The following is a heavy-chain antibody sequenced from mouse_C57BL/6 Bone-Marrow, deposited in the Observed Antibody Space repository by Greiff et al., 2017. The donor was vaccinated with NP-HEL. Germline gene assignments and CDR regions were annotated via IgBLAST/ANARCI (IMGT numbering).Heavy chain of an antibody. CDR3: ARPIGYYVYFDY. CDR2: INPNNGGT. V-gene: IGHV1-22*01. CDR1: GYTFTDYN. J-gene: IGHJ2*01. D-gene: IGHD2-3*01. Sequence: EVQLQQSGPELVKPGASVKMSCKASGYTFTDYNMHWVKQSHGKSLEWIGYINPNNGGTSYNQKFKGKATLTVNKSSSTAYMELRSLTSEDSAVYYCARPIGYYVYFDYWGQGTTLTVSS.